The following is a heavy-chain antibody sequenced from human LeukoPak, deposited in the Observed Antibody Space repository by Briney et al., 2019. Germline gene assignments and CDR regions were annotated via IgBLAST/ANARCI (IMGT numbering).Heavy chain of an antibody. V-gene: IGHV3-13*01. CDR3: ARDPTRGSVFRYFDL. Sequence: GGSLRLSCAASGFTFSSYDMHWVRQVTGNGLEWVSGIGTAGDTYYIASVKGRFTTSRENAKNSLYLQMNSLRAGDTAVYYCARDPTRGSVFRYFDLWGRGTLVTVSS. J-gene: IGHJ2*01. CDR2: IGTAGDT. CDR1: GFTFSSYD. D-gene: IGHD3-10*01.